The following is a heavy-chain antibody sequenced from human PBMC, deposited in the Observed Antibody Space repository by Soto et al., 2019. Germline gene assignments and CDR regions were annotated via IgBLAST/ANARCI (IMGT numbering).Heavy chain of an antibody. J-gene: IGHJ4*02. CDR2: INSDGSTT. D-gene: IGHD3-22*01. CDR3: ASHPRDSSGYWYYFDY. CDR1: GLTFRSYW. V-gene: IGHV3-74*01. Sequence: GGSLRLSCAASGLTFRSYWMHWVRQAPGKGLVWVSRINSDGSTTSYADSVKGRFTISRDNAKNTVYLQMNSLSAEDTAVYYCASHPRDSSGYWYYFDYWGQGTLVTVSS.